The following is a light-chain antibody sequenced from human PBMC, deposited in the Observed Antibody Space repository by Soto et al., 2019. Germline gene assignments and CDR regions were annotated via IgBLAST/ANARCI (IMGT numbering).Light chain of an antibody. CDR3: QQYNNWQGT. Sequence: EIVITHSPATLSVSPGERATLSCRASQSVSSNLAWYQQKPGQAPRLLIYGASTRATGIPARFSGSGSGTEFTLTISSLQSEDFAVYYCQQYNNWQGTFGGGTRWIS. CDR2: GAS. J-gene: IGKJ4*01. V-gene: IGKV3-15*01. CDR1: QSVSSN.